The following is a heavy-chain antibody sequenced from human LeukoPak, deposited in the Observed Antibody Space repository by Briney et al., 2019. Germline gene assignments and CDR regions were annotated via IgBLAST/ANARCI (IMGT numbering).Heavy chain of an antibody. V-gene: IGHV3-23*01. Sequence: GGSLRLSCAASGFTFSSYAMSWVRQAPGKGLEWVSAISGSGGSTYYADSVKGRFTISRDNSKNTLYLQMNSLRAEDTAVYYCAKLTYYYDSSGYYYESGLDYWGQGTLVTVSS. CDR2: ISGSGGST. J-gene: IGHJ4*02. D-gene: IGHD3-22*01. CDR3: AKLTYYYDSSGYYYESGLDY. CDR1: GFTFSSYA.